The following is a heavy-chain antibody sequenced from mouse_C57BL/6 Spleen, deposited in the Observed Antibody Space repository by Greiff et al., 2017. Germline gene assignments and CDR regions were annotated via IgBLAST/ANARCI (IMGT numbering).Heavy chain of an antibody. V-gene: IGHV1-26*01. CDR3: ARWGGYPFAY. J-gene: IGHJ3*01. D-gene: IGHD2-2*01. CDR1: GYTFTDYY. CDR2: INPNNGGT. Sequence: EVQLQQSGPELVKPGASVEISCKASGYTFTDYYMNWVKQSHGKSLEWIGDINPNNGGTSYNQKFKGKATLTVDKSSSTAYMELRSLTSEDSAVYYCARWGGYPFAYWGQGTLVTVSA.